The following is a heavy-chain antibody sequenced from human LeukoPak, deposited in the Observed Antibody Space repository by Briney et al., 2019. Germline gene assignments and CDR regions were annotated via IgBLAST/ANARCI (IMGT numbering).Heavy chain of an antibody. CDR3: ARSDYGAMGAFDI. V-gene: IGHV4-59*01. D-gene: IGHD4-17*01. Sequence: AETLSLTCTASGGSISSYYWSWIRQPPGKGLEWIGYIYYSGSTNYNPSLKSRVTISVDTSKNQFSLKLSSVTAADTAVYYCARSDYGAMGAFDIWGQGTMVTVSS. CDR1: GGSISSYY. CDR2: IYYSGST. J-gene: IGHJ3*02.